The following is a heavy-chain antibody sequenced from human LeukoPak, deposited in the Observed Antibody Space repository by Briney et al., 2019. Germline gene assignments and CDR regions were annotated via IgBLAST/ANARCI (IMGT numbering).Heavy chain of an antibody. CDR1: GGSISSGSYS. D-gene: IGHD5-18*01. J-gene: IGHJ6*03. CDR3: ARTVDTYMAAYYYYMDV. CDR2: IYTSGST. V-gene: IGHV4-61*02. Sequence: SETLSLTCTVSGGSISSGSYSWNWIRQPAGKGLEWIGRIYTSGSTNYNPSLKSRVTISLDASKNQFSLELSSVTAADTAVYFCARTVDTYMAAYYYYMDVWGKGTTVTVSS.